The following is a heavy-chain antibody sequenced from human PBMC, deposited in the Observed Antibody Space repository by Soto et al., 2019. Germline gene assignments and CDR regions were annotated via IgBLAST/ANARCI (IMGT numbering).Heavy chain of an antibody. Sequence: GGSLRLSCAASGFTFSSYGMHWVRQAPGKGLEWVAVIWYDGSNKYYADSVKGRFTISRDNSKNTLYLQMNSLRAEDTAVYYCARDLVFDILTGYPRGIFDYWGQGTLVTVSS. D-gene: IGHD3-9*01. CDR3: ARDLVFDILTGYPRGIFDY. CDR1: GFTFSSYG. V-gene: IGHV3-33*01. CDR2: IWYDGSNK. J-gene: IGHJ4*02.